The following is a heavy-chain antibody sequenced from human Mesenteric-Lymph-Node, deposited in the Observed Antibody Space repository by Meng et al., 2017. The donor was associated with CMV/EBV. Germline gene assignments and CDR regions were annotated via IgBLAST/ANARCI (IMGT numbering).Heavy chain of an antibody. CDR3: ARIGYSYGYVF. V-gene: IGHV3-48*04. J-gene: IGHJ4*02. D-gene: IGHD5-18*01. Sequence: GESLKISCAASGFTFSSYSMNWVRQAPGKGLEWVSYISSSSSTIYYADSVKGRFTISRDNAKNSLYLQMNSLRAEDTAVYYCARIGYSYGYVFWGQGTLVTVSS. CDR2: ISSSSSTI. CDR1: GFTFSSYS.